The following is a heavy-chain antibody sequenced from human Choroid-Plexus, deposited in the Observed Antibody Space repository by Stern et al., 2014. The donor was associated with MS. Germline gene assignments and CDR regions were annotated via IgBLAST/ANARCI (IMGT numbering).Heavy chain of an antibody. CDR3: ARDQRGITIFGVVTDYYYLGMDV. V-gene: IGHV1-2*02. CDR2: INPNPGGT. Sequence: QMQLVQSGAEVKKPGASVKVSCKTSGYIFTGYYIHLVRQAPGQGLEWMAWINPNPGGTKYSQKFQGRVTMSRDTSISTAYVELSSLTSDDTAVYYCARDQRGITIFGVVTDYYYLGMDVWGQGTTVTVSS. D-gene: IGHD3-3*01. J-gene: IGHJ6*02. CDR1: GYIFTGYY.